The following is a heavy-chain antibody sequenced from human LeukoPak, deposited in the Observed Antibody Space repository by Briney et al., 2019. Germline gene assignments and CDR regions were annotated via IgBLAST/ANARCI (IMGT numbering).Heavy chain of an antibody. J-gene: IGHJ4*02. CDR1: GGTFSSYA. V-gene: IGHV1-69*05. CDR2: IVPIFGTA. D-gene: IGHD3-10*01. Sequence: SVKVSCKASGGTFSSYAISWVRQAPGQGLEWMGGIVPIFGTANYAQKFQGRVTITTDESTSTAYMELSSLRSEDTAVYYCASIWFGESMDDYWGQGTLVTVSS. CDR3: ASIWFGESMDDY.